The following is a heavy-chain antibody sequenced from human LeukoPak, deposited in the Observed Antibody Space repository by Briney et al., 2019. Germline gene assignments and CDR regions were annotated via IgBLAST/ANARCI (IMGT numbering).Heavy chain of an antibody. CDR2: IGISSGRL. CDR3: ERAKGYTSSYSFDY. J-gene: IGHJ4*02. V-gene: IGHV3-48*04. D-gene: IGHD6-13*01. CDR1: GFTFSSYA. Sequence: GGALRLSCAASGFTFSSYAMTWFRQPPWGRLEWLSFIGISSGRLLSADSVKCRSNISRDNAKQSVYLQMNRLRAEAPAIYYCERAKGYTSSYSFDYWGQRILVTVSS.